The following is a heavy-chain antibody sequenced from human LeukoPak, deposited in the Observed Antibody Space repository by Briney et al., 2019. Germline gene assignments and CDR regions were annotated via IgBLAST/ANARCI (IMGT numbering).Heavy chain of an antibody. CDR3: ARGGYGSGSYDYGMDV. V-gene: IGHV4-34*01. D-gene: IGHD3-10*01. J-gene: IGHJ6*02. CDR1: GGSFSGYY. CDR2: INHSGST. Sequence: PSETLCLTCAVYGGSFSGYYWSWIRQPPGKGLEWIGEINHSGSTNYNPSLKSRVTISVDTSKNQFSLKLSSVTAADTAVYYCARGGYGSGSYDYGMDVWGQGTTVTVSS.